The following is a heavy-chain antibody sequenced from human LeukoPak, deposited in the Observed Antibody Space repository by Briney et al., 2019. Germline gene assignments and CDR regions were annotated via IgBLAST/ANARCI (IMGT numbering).Heavy chain of an antibody. V-gene: IGHV4-59*01. CDR1: GGSIGAYY. CDR2: VTYSGTT. D-gene: IGHD6-13*01. Sequence: SETLSLTCTVSGGSIGAYYWSWIRQPPEKGLEWIGYVTYSGTTNYNPSLKSRVAISVDTSKNQFSLKLNSVTPADTAVYYCARELAAAGFDCWGQGNLVTVSS. J-gene: IGHJ4*02. CDR3: ARELAAAGFDC.